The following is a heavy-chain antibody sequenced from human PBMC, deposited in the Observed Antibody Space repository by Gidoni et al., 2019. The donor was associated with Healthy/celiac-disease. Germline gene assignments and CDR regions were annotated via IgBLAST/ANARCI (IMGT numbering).Heavy chain of an antibody. J-gene: IGHJ6*02. CDR2: IIPIFGTA. CDR3: ARDRKGGAKNYYGMDV. D-gene: IGHD1-26*01. Sequence: QVQLVQSGAEVKKPGSAVKVSCKASGGTFSSHAISWVRQAPGQGLEWMGGIIPIFGTANYAQKFQGRVTITADESTSTAYMELSSLRSEDTAVYYCARDRKGGAKNYYGMDVWGQGTTVTVSS. CDR1: GGTFSSHA. V-gene: IGHV1-69*12.